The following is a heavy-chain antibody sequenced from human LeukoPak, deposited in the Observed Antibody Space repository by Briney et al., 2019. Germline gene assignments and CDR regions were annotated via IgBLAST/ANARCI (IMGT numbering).Heavy chain of an antibody. CDR1: GFTFDDYA. CDR2: ISWNSGSI. J-gene: IGHJ4*02. D-gene: IGHD3-22*01. CDR3: AKGPYYYDSSGPIDY. V-gene: IGHV3-9*03. Sequence: GGSLRLSCAASGFTFDDYAMHWVRQAPGKGLEWVSGISWNSGSIGYADSVKGRFTISRDNAKNSLYLQMNSLIAEDMALYYCAKGPYYYDSSGPIDYWGQGTLVTVSS.